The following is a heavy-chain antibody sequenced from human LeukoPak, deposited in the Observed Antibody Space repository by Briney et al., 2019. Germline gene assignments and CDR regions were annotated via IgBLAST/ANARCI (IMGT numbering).Heavy chain of an antibody. D-gene: IGHD6-13*01. Sequence: PSETLSLTCTVSGGSISSSSSYWGWIRQPPGKGLEWIGSIYYSGSTYYNPSLKSRITISVDTSKNQFSLKVSSVTAADTAVYYCARHEWQQLVKFDYWGQGALVTVSS. CDR1: GGSISSSSSY. J-gene: IGHJ4*02. V-gene: IGHV4-39*01. CDR2: IYYSGST. CDR3: ARHEWQQLVKFDY.